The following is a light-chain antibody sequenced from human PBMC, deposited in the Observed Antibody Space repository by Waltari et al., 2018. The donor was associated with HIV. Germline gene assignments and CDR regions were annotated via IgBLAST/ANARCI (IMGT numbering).Light chain of an antibody. CDR1: TSHTVTNT. V-gene: IGLV1-44*01. Sequence: QSLLTQPPSVSVPPGQRITISCSASTSHTVTNTARWYQQLPGTAPKLVIHSKNQRPSGVPDRFSGSKSGTSASLAISGLQSEDEADYYCAAWDDNLNGWVFGGRTKLTVL. CDR2: SKN. J-gene: IGLJ3*02. CDR3: AAWDDNLNGWV.